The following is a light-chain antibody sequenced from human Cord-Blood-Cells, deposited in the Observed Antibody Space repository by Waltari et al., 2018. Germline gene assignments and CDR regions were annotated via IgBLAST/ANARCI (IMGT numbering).Light chain of an antibody. Sequence: QSALTHPASVSGSPGPSITISCPRTSSDVGGFNLVSWYQQHPGEAPKLMIYEGRKRPSGVSNRFSGSNSGNTASLTISGLQAEDEADYYCCSYAGSSSYVFGTGTKVTVL. CDR3: CSYAGSSSYV. CDR2: EGR. V-gene: IGLV2-23*01. J-gene: IGLJ1*01. CDR1: SSDVGGFNL.